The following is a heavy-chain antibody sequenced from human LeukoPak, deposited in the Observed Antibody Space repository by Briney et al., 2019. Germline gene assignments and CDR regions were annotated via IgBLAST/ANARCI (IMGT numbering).Heavy chain of an antibody. Sequence: ASVKVSCKASGYTFSDYYMHWVRQAPGQGLEWMGWINPNSGNTGYAQKFQGRVTITRNTSISTAYMELSSLRSEDTAVYYCARGQSSSSLIYYYYYMDVWGKGTTVTVSS. J-gene: IGHJ6*03. CDR3: ARGQSSSSLIYYYYYMDV. V-gene: IGHV1-8*03. CDR1: GYTFSDYY. CDR2: INPNSGNT. D-gene: IGHD6-6*01.